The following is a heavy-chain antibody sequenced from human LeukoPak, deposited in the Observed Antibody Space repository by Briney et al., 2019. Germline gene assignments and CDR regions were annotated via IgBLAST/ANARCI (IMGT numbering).Heavy chain of an antibody. Sequence: SVKVSCKASGGTFSSYAISWVRQAPGQGLEWMGRIIPTFGIANYAQKFQGRVTITADKSTSTAYMELSSLRSEDTAVYYCARGRSTYYYYYYGMDVWGQGTTVTVSS. CDR2: IIPTFGIA. CDR3: ARGRSTYYYYYYGMDV. CDR1: GGTFSSYA. V-gene: IGHV1-69*04. D-gene: IGHD1-26*01. J-gene: IGHJ6*02.